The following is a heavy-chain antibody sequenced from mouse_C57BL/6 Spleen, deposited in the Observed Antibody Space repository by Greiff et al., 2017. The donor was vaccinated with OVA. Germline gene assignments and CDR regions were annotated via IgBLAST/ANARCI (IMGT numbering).Heavy chain of an antibody. CDR2: IDPSDSYT. CDR1: GYTFTSYW. CDR3: ARYDGGGDYAMDY. Sequence: QVQLQQPGAELVKPGASVKLSCKASGYTFTSYWMQWVKQRPGQGLEWIGEIDPSDSYTNYNQKFKGKATLTVDTSSSTAYMQLSSLTSEDSAVYYCARYDGGGDYAMDYWGQGTSVTVSS. J-gene: IGHJ4*01. D-gene: IGHD2-3*01. V-gene: IGHV1-50*01.